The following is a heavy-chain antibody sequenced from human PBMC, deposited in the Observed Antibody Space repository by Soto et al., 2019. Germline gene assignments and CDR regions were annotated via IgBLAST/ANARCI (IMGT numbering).Heavy chain of an antibody. J-gene: IGHJ5*02. V-gene: IGHV4-39*01. Sequence: NPSETLSLTCTVSGGSINDFAYYWGWIRQPPGKGLEWIGTVYHNENTYYNPSLKSRVTISVDTAKNQFSLNLRSVTAADTAIYFCARRERYYGSPGWFDHWGQGALVTVSS. CDR3: ARRERYYGSPGWFDH. D-gene: IGHD3-10*01. CDR1: GGSINDFAYY. CDR2: VYHNENT.